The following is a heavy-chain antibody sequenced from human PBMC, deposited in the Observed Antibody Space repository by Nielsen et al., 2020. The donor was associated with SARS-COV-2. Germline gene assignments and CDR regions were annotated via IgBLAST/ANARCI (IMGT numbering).Heavy chain of an antibody. J-gene: IGHJ3*02. CDR3: ARDKGAGLGIAARPSAFDI. Sequence: ASVKVSCKASGYTFTGYYMHWVRQAPGQGLEWMGWINPNSGGTNYAQKFQGWVTMTRDTSISTAYMELSRLRSEDTAVYYCARDKGAGLGIAARPSAFDIWGQGTMVTVSS. D-gene: IGHD6-6*01. V-gene: IGHV1-2*04. CDR2: INPNSGGT. CDR1: GYTFTGYY.